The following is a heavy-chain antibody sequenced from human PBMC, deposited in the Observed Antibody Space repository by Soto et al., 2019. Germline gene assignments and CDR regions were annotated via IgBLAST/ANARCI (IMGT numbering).Heavy chain of an antibody. J-gene: IGHJ4*02. V-gene: IGHV3-30-3*01. D-gene: IGHD3-3*01. Sequence: QVQLVESGVGVVQPGRSLRLSCAASGITFSSYTIHWVRQAPGEGLEWVAVISDDGSNKYADSVKGRFTISRDNSKNTLYLQMNNLRVEDTAVYYCARDWRGYYTLWGQGTLVTVSS. CDR2: ISDDGSNK. CDR1: GITFSSYT. CDR3: ARDWRGYYTL.